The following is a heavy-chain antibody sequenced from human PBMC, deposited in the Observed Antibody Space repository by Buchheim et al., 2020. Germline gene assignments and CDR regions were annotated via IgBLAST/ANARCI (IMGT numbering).Heavy chain of an antibody. Sequence: QVQLQESGPGLVKPSQTLSLTCTVSGGSISSGDYYWSWIRQPPGKGLEWIGYIYYSGSTHYNPSLKSRVTISVEKSKNQLSLKLSSVTAADTAVYYCVRARQYNWNYVGWFDPWGQGTL. CDR1: GGSISSGDYY. CDR3: VRARQYNWNYVGWFDP. J-gene: IGHJ5*02. V-gene: IGHV4-30-4*01. CDR2: IYYSGST. D-gene: IGHD1-7*01.